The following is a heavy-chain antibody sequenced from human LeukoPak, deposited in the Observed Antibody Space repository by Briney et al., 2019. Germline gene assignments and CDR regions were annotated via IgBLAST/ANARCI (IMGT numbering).Heavy chain of an antibody. CDR3: VRDRERGGNGPIRH. J-gene: IGHJ1*01. D-gene: IGHD4-23*01. CDR2: IKWDDGST. CDR1: GFTLHDYN. V-gene: IGHV3-43*01. Sequence: GGSLRLSCAASGFTLHDYNMHWGRQAPGKGLGWVSHIKWDDGSTNYADSVKGRFTISRDNSKNSLYLQMNSLRTEDTALYYCVRDRERGGNGPIRHWGQGTLVTVSS.